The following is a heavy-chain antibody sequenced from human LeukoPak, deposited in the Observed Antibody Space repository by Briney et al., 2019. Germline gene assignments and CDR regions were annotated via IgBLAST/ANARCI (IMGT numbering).Heavy chain of an antibody. CDR2: IGGRNGYI. Sequence: GGSLRLSCAASGFSFNNYAMVWVRQAPGKGLEWVSSIGGRNGYIYYANSVKGRFTISRDNAKNSLYLQMNGLRAEDTAVYYCARTAIGYSDSSGYYFDYWGQGTLVTVSS. V-gene: IGHV3-21*01. D-gene: IGHD3-22*01. CDR3: ARTAIGYSDSSGYYFDY. CDR1: GFSFNNYA. J-gene: IGHJ4*02.